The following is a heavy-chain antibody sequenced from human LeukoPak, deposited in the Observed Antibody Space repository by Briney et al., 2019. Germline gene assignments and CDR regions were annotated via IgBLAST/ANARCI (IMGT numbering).Heavy chain of an antibody. CDR1: GGSISSYY. J-gene: IGHJ4*02. CDR3: ARGGYYDFWSGYYRPFDY. CDR2: IYYSGST. Sequence: PSETLSLTCTVSGGSISSYYWSWIRQPPGKGLEWIGYIYYSGSTYYNPSLKSRVTISVDTSKNQFSLKLSSVTAADTALYYCARGGYYDFWSGYYRPFDYWGQGTLVTVSS. D-gene: IGHD3-3*01. V-gene: IGHV4-59*12.